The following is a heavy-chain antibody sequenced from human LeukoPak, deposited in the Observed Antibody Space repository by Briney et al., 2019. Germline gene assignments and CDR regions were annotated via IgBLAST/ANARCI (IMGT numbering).Heavy chain of an antibody. V-gene: IGHV1-2*02. J-gene: IGHJ4*02. CDR2: INPKNGDT. Sequence: ASVKVSCTPSGYTFSDYYIHWVRQAPGQGLEWMGWINPKNGDTKFGRKFQGRVAMSRDSSITTGYMDLSRLMSDDTAVYYCARGSYSYNNIWSVDSWGQGTLVTVSS. CDR1: GYTFSDYY. CDR3: ARGSYSYNNIWSVDS. D-gene: IGHD3-10*01.